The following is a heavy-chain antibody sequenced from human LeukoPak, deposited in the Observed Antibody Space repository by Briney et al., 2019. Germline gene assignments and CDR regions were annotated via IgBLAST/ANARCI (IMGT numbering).Heavy chain of an antibody. V-gene: IGHV1-18*01. J-gene: IGHJ3*01. D-gene: IGHD3-10*01. CDR1: GCTFRDYG. CDR2: ISPYNGNT. Sequence: HWASVKVSCKPSGCTFRDYGISWARQAPGQGLEWVGWISPYNGNTNYAQKLQGRVTMNTDTSTTTAYMELRGLTSEDTAVYYCARSISMARGVHDAFDFWGQGTMVTVSS. CDR3: ARSISMARGVHDAFDF.